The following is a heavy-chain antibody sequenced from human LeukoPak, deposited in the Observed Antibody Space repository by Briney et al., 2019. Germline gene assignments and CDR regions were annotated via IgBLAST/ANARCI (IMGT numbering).Heavy chain of an antibody. J-gene: IGHJ4*02. D-gene: IGHD5-24*01. CDR1: GGSMTSSSYY. Sequence: SETLSLTCNVSGGSMTSSSYYWGWVRQHPGKGLEWIGSVYYVGSTYYNPSLKSRVTMSVDTSKNQFSLKMNSVTAADTAVYYCARTGWAANRWLQYYFDYWGQGTLVTVSS. CDR2: VYYVGST. CDR3: ARTGWAANRWLQYYFDY. V-gene: IGHV4-39*01.